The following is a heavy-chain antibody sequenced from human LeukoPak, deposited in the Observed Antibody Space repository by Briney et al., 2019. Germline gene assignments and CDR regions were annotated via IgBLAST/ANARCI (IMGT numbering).Heavy chain of an antibody. J-gene: IGHJ4*02. Sequence: SETLSFTCTVSGYSISSGYYWGWIRQPPGKGLEWIGSIYHSGSTYYNPSLKSRVTISVDTSKNQFSLKLSSVTAADTAVYYCARAFPSYYDFWSGYYRELYIDYWGQGTLVTVSS. CDR1: GYSISSGYY. CDR2: IYHSGST. V-gene: IGHV4-38-2*02. CDR3: ARAFPSYYDFWSGYYRELYIDY. D-gene: IGHD3-3*01.